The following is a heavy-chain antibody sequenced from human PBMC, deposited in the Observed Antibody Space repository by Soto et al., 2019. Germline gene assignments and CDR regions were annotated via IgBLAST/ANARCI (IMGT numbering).Heavy chain of an antibody. Sequence: GGSLRLSCAASGFTFNDYAMHWVRQAPGQGLEWVSDISGSGDKSNYADPVKGRFTISRDNSKNTLYLQMNSLRSEDTAIYYCAKGAGTNFFYYMDVWGKGTTVTVSS. J-gene: IGHJ6*03. CDR3: AKGAGTNFFYYMDV. CDR2: ISGSGDKS. CDR1: GFTFNDYA. V-gene: IGHV3-23*01.